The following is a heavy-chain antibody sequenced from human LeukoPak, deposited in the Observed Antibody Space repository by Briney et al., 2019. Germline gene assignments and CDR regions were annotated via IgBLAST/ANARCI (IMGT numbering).Heavy chain of an antibody. D-gene: IGHD6-13*01. CDR2: IIPILGIA. CDR1: GGTFSSYT. Sequence: SVKVSCKASGGTFSSYTISWVRQAPGQGLEWMGRIIPILGIANCAQKFQGRVTITADKSTSTAYMELSSLRSEDTAVYYCARGVEAAAGYDYYYGMDVWGQGTTVTVSS. CDR3: ARGVEAAAGYDYYYGMDV. J-gene: IGHJ6*02. V-gene: IGHV1-69*02.